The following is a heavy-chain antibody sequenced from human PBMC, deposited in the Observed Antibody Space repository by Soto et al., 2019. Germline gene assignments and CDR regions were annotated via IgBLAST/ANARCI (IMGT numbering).Heavy chain of an antibody. CDR1: GGSISSYY. J-gene: IGHJ3*02. Sequence: SETLSLTCTVSGGSISSYYWSWIRQPPGKGLEWIGYIYYSGSTNYNPSLKSRVTISVDTSKNQFSLKLSSVTAADTAGYYCARVTRDGYNLGAFDIWGQGTMVTVSS. CDR3: ARVTRDGYNLGAFDI. V-gene: IGHV4-59*01. CDR2: IYYSGST. D-gene: IGHD5-12*01.